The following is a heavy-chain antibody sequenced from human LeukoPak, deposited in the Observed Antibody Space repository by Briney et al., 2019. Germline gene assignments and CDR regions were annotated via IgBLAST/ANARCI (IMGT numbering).Heavy chain of an antibody. D-gene: IGHD1-7*01. CDR2: INSDGSST. V-gene: IGHV3-74*01. CDR1: GFTFDDYA. Sequence: GGSLRLSCAASGFTFDDYAMHWVRQAPGKGLEWVSRINSDGSSTSYADSVKGRFTISRDNAKNTLYLQMNSLRAEDTAVYYCARDHVNWNYGPFDYWGQGTLVTVSS. CDR3: ARDHVNWNYGPFDY. J-gene: IGHJ4*02.